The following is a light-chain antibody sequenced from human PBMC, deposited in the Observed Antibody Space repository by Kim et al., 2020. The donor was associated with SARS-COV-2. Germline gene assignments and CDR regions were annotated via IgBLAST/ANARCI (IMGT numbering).Light chain of an antibody. CDR1: QSVSGSY. CDR3: QQYGSSPPYT. CDR2: GAS. J-gene: IGKJ2*01. Sequence: EIVLTQSPGTLSLSPGERATLSCRASQSVSGSYLAWYQQKPGQAPRLLIYGASSRATGIPDRFSGSGSGTDFTITISRLEPEDFAVYYCQQYGSSPPYTFGQGTKLEI. V-gene: IGKV3-20*01.